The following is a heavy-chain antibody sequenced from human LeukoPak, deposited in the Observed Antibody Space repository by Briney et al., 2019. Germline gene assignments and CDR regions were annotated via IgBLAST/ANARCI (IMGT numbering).Heavy chain of an antibody. CDR2: IWYGGSNK. CDR3: ARDHWFDP. Sequence: PGGSLRLSCAASGFTFSSYGMHWVRQAPGKGLEWVAVIWYGGSNKYYADSVKGRFTISRANSKNTLYLQMNSLRAEDTAVYYCARDHWFDPWGQGTLVTVSS. CDR1: GFTFSSYG. V-gene: IGHV3-33*01. J-gene: IGHJ5*02.